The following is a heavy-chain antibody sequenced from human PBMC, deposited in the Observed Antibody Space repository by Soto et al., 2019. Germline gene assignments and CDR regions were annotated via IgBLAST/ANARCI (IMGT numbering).Heavy chain of an antibody. Sequence: QVQLVESGGGLVKPGGSLRLSCAASGFTFSDYYMSWIRQAPGKGLEWVSYISSSGSTIYYADSVKGRFTISRDNAKNSLYLQMNSPRAEDTAVYYCASVSQESYYYYYYMDVWGKVTTVTVSS. CDR2: ISSSGSTI. CDR3: ASVSQESYYYYYYMDV. D-gene: IGHD3-10*01. V-gene: IGHV3-11*01. J-gene: IGHJ6*03. CDR1: GFTFSDYY.